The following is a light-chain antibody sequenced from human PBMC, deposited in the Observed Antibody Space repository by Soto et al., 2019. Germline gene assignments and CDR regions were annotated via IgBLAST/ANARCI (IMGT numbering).Light chain of an antibody. CDR3: QQYSNWPPYT. CDR1: QSVSSN. Sequence: EIVMTQSPATLSVSPGERATLSCRASQSVSSNLAWYQQKPGQAPRLLIYGASTRATGIPDRFSGSVSGTEFTLTISSLQSEDFAVYYCQQYSNWPPYTFGQGTKLEIK. V-gene: IGKV3-15*01. J-gene: IGKJ2*01. CDR2: GAS.